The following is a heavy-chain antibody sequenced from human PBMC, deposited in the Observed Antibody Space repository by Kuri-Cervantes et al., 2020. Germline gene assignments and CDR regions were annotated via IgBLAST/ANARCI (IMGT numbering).Heavy chain of an antibody. V-gene: IGHV3-23*01. D-gene: IGHD2-21*02. CDR2: ISDSGGST. CDR3: ARERRRTCGGGCYSGHWFDP. Sequence: GGSLRLSCAASGFTFSSYSMNWVRQAPGRGLEWVSVISDSGGSTYYADSVKGRFTISRDNSKNTLYLQMNSLRAEDTAVYYCARERRRTCGGGCYSGHWFDPWGQGTLVTVSS. J-gene: IGHJ5*02. CDR1: GFTFSSYS.